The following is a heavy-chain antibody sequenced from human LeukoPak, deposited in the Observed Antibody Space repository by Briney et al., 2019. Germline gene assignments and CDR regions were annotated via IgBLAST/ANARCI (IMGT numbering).Heavy chain of an antibody. CDR3: ARGFPGSYYYRFDP. CDR2: ISSSGSTI. V-gene: IGHV3-11*01. Sequence: PWGSLRLSCAASGFTFSDYYMSWIRQAPGKGLGWVSYISSSGSTIYYADSVKGRFTISRDNAKNSLYLQMNSLRAEDTAIYYCARGFPGSYYYRFDPWGQGTLVTVSS. CDR1: GFTFSDYY. J-gene: IGHJ5*02. D-gene: IGHD1-26*01.